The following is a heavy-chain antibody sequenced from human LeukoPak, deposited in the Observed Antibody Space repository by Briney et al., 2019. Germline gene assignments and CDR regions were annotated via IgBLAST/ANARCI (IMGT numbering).Heavy chain of an antibody. J-gene: IGHJ4*02. D-gene: IGHD3-22*01. Sequence: ASVKVSCKASGYTFTGYYMRWVRQAPGQGLEWMGRINPNSGGTNYAQKFQGRVTMTRDTSISTAYMELSRLRSDDTAAYYCAREFDYYDSSGPGRDYWGQGTLVTVSS. V-gene: IGHV1-2*06. CDR1: GYTFTGYY. CDR3: AREFDYYDSSGPGRDY. CDR2: INPNSGGT.